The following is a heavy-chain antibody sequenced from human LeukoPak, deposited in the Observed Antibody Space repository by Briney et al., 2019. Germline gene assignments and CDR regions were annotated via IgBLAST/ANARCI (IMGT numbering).Heavy chain of an antibody. J-gene: IGHJ4*02. D-gene: IGHD2-21*01. Sequence: GGSLRLSCAASGFTVSSNYMSWVRQAPGKGLEWVSAISGSGGSTYYADSVKGRFTISRDNSKNTLYLQMNSLRAEDTAVYYCAKVAHIVVTRARFDYWGQGTLVTVSS. CDR2: ISGSGGST. CDR3: AKVAHIVVTRARFDY. V-gene: IGHV3-23*01. CDR1: GFTVSSNY.